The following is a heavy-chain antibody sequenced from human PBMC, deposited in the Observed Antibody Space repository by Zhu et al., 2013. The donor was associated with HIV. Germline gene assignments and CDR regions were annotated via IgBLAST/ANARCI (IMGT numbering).Heavy chain of an antibody. CDR2: ISAYNGNT. J-gene: IGHJ4*02. CDR1: GYNFNNYF. Sequence: QLLQSGAEIKRPGASVTMSCTASGYNFNNYFINWVRQAPGQGPEWMGWISAYNGNTNYAQIFQGRVTMTTDTSTSTAYMELRSLRSDDTAVYYCARVRYSASSSFDYWGQGTLVTVSS. CDR3: ARVRYSASSSFDY. V-gene: IGHV1-18*04. D-gene: IGHD6-6*01.